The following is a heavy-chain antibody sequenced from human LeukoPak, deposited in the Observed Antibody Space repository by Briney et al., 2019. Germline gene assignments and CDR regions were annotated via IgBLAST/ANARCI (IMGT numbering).Heavy chain of an antibody. CDR1: GGSISSGGYS. D-gene: IGHD7-27*01. CDR2: IYYSGST. J-gene: IGHJ5*02. V-gene: IGHV4-61*08. CDR3: ARVELGNSWFDP. Sequence: SQTLSLTCAVSGGSISSGGYSWSWIRQPPGKGLEWIGYIYYSGSTNYNPSLKSRVTISVDTSKNQFSLKLSSVTAADTAVYYCARVELGNSWFDPWGQGTLVTVSS.